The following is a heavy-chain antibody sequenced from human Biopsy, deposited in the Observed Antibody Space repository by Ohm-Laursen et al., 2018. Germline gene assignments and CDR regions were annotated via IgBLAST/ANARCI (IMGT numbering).Heavy chain of an antibody. J-gene: IGHJ4*02. CDR3: AHRQKWTFDF. CDR1: GFSLTNGGLS. V-gene: IGHV2-5*02. Sequence: TQTLTLTSSFSGFSLTNGGLSVGWIRQSPGRALEWLGLIYGDDNKRYSPSLKSRLLITKDTSKNQVVLTLTNVVPVDTGTYYCAHRQKWTFDFWGQGTLVTVSS. CDR2: IYGDDNK. D-gene: IGHD1-26*01.